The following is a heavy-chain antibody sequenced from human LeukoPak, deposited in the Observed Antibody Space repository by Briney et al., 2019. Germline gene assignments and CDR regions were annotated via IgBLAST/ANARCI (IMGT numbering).Heavy chain of an antibody. V-gene: IGHV3-20*04. J-gene: IGHJ4*02. CDR1: GFTFDDYG. Sequence: GGSLRLSCAAYGFTFDDYGMSWVRQAPGKGLEWVSGINWNGGSTGYADSVKGRFTISRDNAKNSLYLQMNSLRAEDTALYYCARSPGATTPIYFDYWGQGTLVTVSS. CDR2: INWNGGST. D-gene: IGHD1-26*01. CDR3: ARSPGATTPIYFDY.